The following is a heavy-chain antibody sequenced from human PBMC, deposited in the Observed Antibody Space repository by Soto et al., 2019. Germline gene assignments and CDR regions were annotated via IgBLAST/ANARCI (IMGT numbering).Heavy chain of an antibody. CDR3: ARQGATAATLAWIWFDP. Sequence: VQLVQSGAEVKKPGESLKISCKGSGYSFAGYWIAWVRQMPGKGLGGMGIIYPDNSDTRYSRSFQGQVTISADKSIRTAYLQWSSLKASDTAVYYCARQGATAATLAWIWFDPWGQGTLVTVSS. CDR1: GYSFAGYW. J-gene: IGHJ5*02. V-gene: IGHV5-51*01. CDR2: IYPDNSDT. D-gene: IGHD6-13*01.